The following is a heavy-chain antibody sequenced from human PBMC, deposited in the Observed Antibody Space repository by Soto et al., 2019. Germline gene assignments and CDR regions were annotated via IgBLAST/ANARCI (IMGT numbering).Heavy chain of an antibody. V-gene: IGHV3-23*01. Sequence: GGSLRLSCAASGFTFSSYAMSWVRQAPGKGLEWVSAISGSGGSTYYADSVKGRFTISRDDSKNTLYLQMNSLRAEDTAVYYCARYIASVFTFWLPYNWFVPWCTGTFVT. D-gene: IGHD6-13*01. CDR1: GFTFSSYA. CDR3: ARYIASVFTFWLPYNWFVP. J-gene: IGHJ5*02. CDR2: ISGSGGST.